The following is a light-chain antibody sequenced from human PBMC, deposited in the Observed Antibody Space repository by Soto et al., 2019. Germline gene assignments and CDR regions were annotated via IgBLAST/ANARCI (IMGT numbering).Light chain of an antibody. J-gene: IGKJ1*01. CDR1: QSVSSSY. CDR3: QQYGSSGT. V-gene: IGKV3-20*01. CDR2: GAS. Sequence: EIVLTQSPGTLSLSPGERATVSCRASQSVSSSYLAWYQQKPGQAPRLLIDGASSRATGIPDRFSGSGSGTDFPLTISRLEPEDFAVYYCQQYGSSGTFGQGTKVDIK.